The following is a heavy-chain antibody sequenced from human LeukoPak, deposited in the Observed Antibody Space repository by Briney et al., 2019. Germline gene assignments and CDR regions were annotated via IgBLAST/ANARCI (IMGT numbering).Heavy chain of an antibody. CDR2: IYTSGST. CDR1: GGSISSGSYY. CDR3: ARMFRAHYYDSSGVFDY. D-gene: IGHD3-22*01. Sequence: SQTLSLTCAVSGGSISSGSYYWSWIRQPAGKGLEWIGRIYTSGSTNYNPSLKSRVTISIDTSKNQFSLKLSSVTAADTDVYYCARMFRAHYYDSSGVFDYWGQGTLVTVSS. J-gene: IGHJ4*02. V-gene: IGHV4-61*02.